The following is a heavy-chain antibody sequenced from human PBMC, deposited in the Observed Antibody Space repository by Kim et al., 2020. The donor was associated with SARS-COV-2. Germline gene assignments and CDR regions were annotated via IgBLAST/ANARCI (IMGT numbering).Heavy chain of an antibody. CDR2: INPSRGST. CDR3: ARGYCSSTICYVRDNWFDP. J-gene: IGHJ5*02. D-gene: IGHD2-2*01. CDR1: GYTFTTYY. Sequence: ASVKVSCKASGYTFTTYYMHWVRQAPGQGLEWMGLINPSRGSTSYAQKFQGRVSMTRDTSTSTVYMDLSSLRSEDTAVYYCARGYCSSTICYVRDNWFDPWGQGTLVTVSS. V-gene: IGHV1-46*01.